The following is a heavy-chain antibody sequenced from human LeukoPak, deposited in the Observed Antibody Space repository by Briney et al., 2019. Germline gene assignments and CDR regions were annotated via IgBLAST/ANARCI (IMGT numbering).Heavy chain of an antibody. Sequence: ASETLSLTCTVSGDSFTSVTDYWAWIRQPPGKGLEWIASGDYSGGTYYNPSLESRVTISVDTSKNQFSLKLSSVTAADTAVYYCARGARYVVDYWGQGTLVTVSS. CDR3: ARGARYVVDY. CDR1: GDSFTSVTDY. V-gene: IGHV4-39*07. CDR2: GDYSGGT. D-gene: IGHD3-9*01. J-gene: IGHJ4*02.